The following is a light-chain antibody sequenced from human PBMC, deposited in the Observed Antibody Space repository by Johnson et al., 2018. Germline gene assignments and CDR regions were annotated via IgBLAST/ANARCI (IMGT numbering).Light chain of an antibody. CDR3: GTWDSSLSAGNV. CDR2: ENN. V-gene: IGLV1-51*02. CDR1: SSNIGNNY. Sequence: QSVLTQPPSVSAAPGQKVTISCSGSSSNIGNNYVSWYQQLPGTAPKLLIYENNKRPSGIPDRFSGSKSGTSATLGITVLQTGDEAEYYCGTWDSSLSAGNVFGTGTKVTVI. J-gene: IGLJ1*01.